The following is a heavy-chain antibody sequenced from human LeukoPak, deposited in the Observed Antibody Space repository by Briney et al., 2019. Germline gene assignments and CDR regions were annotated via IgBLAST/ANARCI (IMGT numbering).Heavy chain of an antibody. CDR2: IYSGGST. CDR1: GFTVSSNY. Sequence: GGSLRLSCAASGFTVSSNYMSWVRQAPGKGLEWVSDIYSGGSTYYSDSVKGRFTISRHKSNNTLYLQMKRLRVEDTAVYYCAREMKAYYYGMDVWGQGTTVTVSS. V-gene: IGHV3-53*04. J-gene: IGHJ6*02. CDR3: AREMKAYYYGMDV.